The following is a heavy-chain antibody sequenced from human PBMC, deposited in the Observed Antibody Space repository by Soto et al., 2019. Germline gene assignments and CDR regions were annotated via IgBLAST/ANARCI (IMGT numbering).Heavy chain of an antibody. Sequence: QVQLQESGPGLVKPSQTLSLTCTVSGGSISSAAYYWSWIRQHPGKGLEWIGYISHSGSTNYNPSLKSRVIISVDTSKNQFSLSLTSVTAADTAVYYCAREYTYGSNFFDCWGQGAPVTVSS. CDR1: GGSISSAAYY. V-gene: IGHV4-31*03. J-gene: IGHJ4*02. D-gene: IGHD5-18*01. CDR2: ISHSGST. CDR3: AREYTYGSNFFDC.